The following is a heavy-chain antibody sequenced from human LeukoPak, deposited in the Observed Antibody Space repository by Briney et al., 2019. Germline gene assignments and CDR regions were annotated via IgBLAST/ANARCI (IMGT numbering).Heavy chain of an antibody. Sequence: GGSLRHSCAASGFTFSGYWMSWVRQAPGKGLEWVANIKQDGTEKYYVVSVKGRFTISRDNAKNSLYLQMNSLRAEDTALYYCARDNANWGQGTLVTVSS. V-gene: IGHV3-7*04. CDR1: GFTFSGYW. CDR2: IKQDGTEK. J-gene: IGHJ4*02. CDR3: ARDNAN.